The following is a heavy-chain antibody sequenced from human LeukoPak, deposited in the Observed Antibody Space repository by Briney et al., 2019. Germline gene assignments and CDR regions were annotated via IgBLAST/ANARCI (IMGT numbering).Heavy chain of an antibody. J-gene: IGHJ4*02. D-gene: IGHD3-10*01. CDR3: SKDAASGTYGTFDY. V-gene: IGHV3-7*03. CDR1: GFTFSSRDW. CDR2: IKQDGSER. Sequence: GGSLRLSCVASGFTFSSRDWMTWVRQAPGKGLEWVANIKQDGSERNYVDSVKGRFTISRDNAKNSVDLQMNSLRAEDTALYYCSKDAASGTYGTFDYWGQGTLVTVSS.